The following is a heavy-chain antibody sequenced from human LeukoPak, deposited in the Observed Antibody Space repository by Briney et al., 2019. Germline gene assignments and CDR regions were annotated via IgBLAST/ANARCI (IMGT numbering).Heavy chain of an antibody. Sequence: KTSETLSLTCTVSGYSISNGYYWGWIRQPPGKGLEWVGSIYHRGSTYYNPSLKSRVTISVDTSKNQFSLKLSSVTAADTAVYYCARSRGWLQSHPLGYWGQGTLVTVSS. V-gene: IGHV4-38-2*02. J-gene: IGHJ4*02. D-gene: IGHD5-24*01. CDR2: IYHRGST. CDR3: ARSRGWLQSHPLGY. CDR1: GYSISNGYY.